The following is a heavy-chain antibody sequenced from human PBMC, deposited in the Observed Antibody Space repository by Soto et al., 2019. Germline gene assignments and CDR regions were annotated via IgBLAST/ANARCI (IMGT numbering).Heavy chain of an antibody. Sequence: EVQLMESGGALVKPGGSLRLSCAASGFTFSGYTMNWFRQAPGKGLEWVSSISSTSTYISYADSVKGRFTISRDNANNSLSLQMNSLRAEDTAVYYCARGGAAISGTPEWFDPWGQGTLVTVSS. J-gene: IGHJ5*02. CDR3: ARGGAAISGTPEWFDP. CDR1: GFTFSGYT. D-gene: IGHD2-2*01. V-gene: IGHV3-21*01. CDR2: ISSTSTYI.